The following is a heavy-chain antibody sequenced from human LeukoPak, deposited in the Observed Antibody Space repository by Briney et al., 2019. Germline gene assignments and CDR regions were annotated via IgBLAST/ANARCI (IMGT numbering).Heavy chain of an antibody. V-gene: IGHV1-2*02. Sequence: ASVKVSCTASGYTFTASYIHWVRQAPGQGLEWMGWINANSGGTTYAQRLQGRVTMTRDTSISTAYMDLSRLTSDDTAVYYCARLGQVILPNDAFDIWGQGTMVTVSS. CDR2: INANSGGT. D-gene: IGHD1-26*01. CDR3: ARLGQVILPNDAFDI. J-gene: IGHJ3*02. CDR1: GYTFTASY.